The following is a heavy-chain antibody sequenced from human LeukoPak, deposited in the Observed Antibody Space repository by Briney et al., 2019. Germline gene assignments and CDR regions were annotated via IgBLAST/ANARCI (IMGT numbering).Heavy chain of an antibody. J-gene: IGHJ4*02. V-gene: IGHV3-48*03. D-gene: IGHD5-18*01. Sequence: GGSLRLSCAASGFTFSSYEMNWVRQAPGKGLEWVSYISSSGSTIYYADSVKGRFTISRDNSKNTLYLQMNSLRAEDTAVYYCAKDLGYSYGPFDYWGQGTLVTVSS. CDR2: ISSSGSTI. CDR1: GFTFSSYE. CDR3: AKDLGYSYGPFDY.